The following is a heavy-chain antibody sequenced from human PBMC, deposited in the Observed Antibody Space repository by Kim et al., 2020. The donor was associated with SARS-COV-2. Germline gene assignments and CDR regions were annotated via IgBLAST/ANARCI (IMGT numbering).Heavy chain of an antibody. CDR1: GGSFSGYY. D-gene: IGHD1-26*01. J-gene: IGHJ4*02. Sequence: SETLSLTCAVYGGSFSGYYWSWIRQPPGKGLEWIGEINHSGSTNYNPSLKSRVTISVDTSKNQFSLKLSSVTAADTAVYYCASRSKWELLNPSDYWGQGTLVTVSS. V-gene: IGHV4-34*01. CDR2: INHSGST. CDR3: ASRSKWELLNPSDY.